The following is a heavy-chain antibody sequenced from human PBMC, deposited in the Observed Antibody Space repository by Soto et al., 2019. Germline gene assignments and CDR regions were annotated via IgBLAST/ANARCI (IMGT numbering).Heavy chain of an antibody. V-gene: IGHV3-23*01. CDR2: ISGSGGST. CDR3: AKENYDLGSSSWYNAFDI. CDR1: GFTFSSYA. Sequence: GESLKISCAASGFTFSSYAMSWVRQAPGKGLEWVSAISGSGGSTYYADSVKGRFTISRDNSKNTLYLKMNSLRAEDTAVYYCAKENYDLGSSSWYNAFDIWGQGTMVTVSS. D-gene: IGHD6-13*01. J-gene: IGHJ3*02.